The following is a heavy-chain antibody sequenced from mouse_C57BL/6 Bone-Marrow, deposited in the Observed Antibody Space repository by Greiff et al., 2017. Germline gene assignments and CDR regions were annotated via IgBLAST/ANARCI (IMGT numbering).Heavy chain of an antibody. D-gene: IGHD1-1*01. CDR2: ISSGGDYI. J-gene: IGHJ4*01. Sequence: EVMLVESGEGLVKPGGSLKLSCAASGFTFSSYAMSWVRQTPEKRLEWVAYISSGGDYIYYADTVKGRFTISRDNARNTLYLQMSTLKSEDTDMYYCTREGPYYYDYAMDYWGQGTSVTVSS. CDR1: GFTFSSYA. CDR3: TREGPYYYDYAMDY. V-gene: IGHV5-9-1*02.